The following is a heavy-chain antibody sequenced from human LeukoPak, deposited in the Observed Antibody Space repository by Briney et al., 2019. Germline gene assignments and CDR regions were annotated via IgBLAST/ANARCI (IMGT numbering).Heavy chain of an antibody. V-gene: IGHV3-74*01. CDR1: GFTFSSYW. D-gene: IGHD6-19*01. J-gene: IGHJ4*02. CDR2: INSDGSST. CDR3: AKGSVAVAGRNYFDY. Sequence: GGSLRLSCAASGFTFSSYWMHWVRQAPGKGLVWVSRINSDGSSTSYADSVKGRFTISRDNSKNTLYLQMNSLRAEDTAVYYCAKGSVAVAGRNYFDYWGQGTLVTVSS.